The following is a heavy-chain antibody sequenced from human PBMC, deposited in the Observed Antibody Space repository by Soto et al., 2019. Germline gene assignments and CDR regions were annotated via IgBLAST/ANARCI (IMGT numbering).Heavy chain of an antibody. Sequence: TMNWVRQAPGKGLEWVSSISSSSDYIYYADSMKGRVTISRDNAKNSLFLDMNSLTGEDTAVYYCARARVYATGPLDFWGQGTLVTVSS. V-gene: IGHV3-21*06. CDR3: ARARVYATGPLDF. CDR1: T. CDR2: ISSSSDYI. D-gene: IGHD6-13*01. J-gene: IGHJ4*02.